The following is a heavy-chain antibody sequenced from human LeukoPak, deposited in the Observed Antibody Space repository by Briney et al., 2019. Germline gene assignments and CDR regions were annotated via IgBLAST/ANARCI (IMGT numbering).Heavy chain of an antibody. D-gene: IGHD3-10*01. V-gene: IGHV4-34*01. J-gene: IGHJ4*02. CDR1: GGSFSGYY. CDR2: INHSGST. CDR3: ARGIYGSGSYYNGHDY. Sequence: SETLSLTCAVYGGSFSGYYWSWIRQPPGKGLEWIGEINHSGSTNYNPSLKSRVTISVDTSKNQFSLKLSSVTAADTAVYYCARGIYGSGSYYNGHDYWGQGTLVTVSS.